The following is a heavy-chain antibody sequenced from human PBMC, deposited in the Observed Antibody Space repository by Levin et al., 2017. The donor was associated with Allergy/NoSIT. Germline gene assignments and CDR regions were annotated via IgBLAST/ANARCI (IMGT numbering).Heavy chain of an antibody. J-gene: IGHJ4*02. D-gene: IGHD5-24*01. CDR1: GFTFTSYA. CDR3: AKDNGWLAAH. Sequence: GESLKISRAASGFTFTSYAMSWVRQAPGKGLEWVSAIRGSGDTTYYADSVKGRFTISRDNSKNTLYLQMNGLRAEDTATYYCAKDNGWLAAHWGQGTLVTVSS. V-gene: IGHV3-23*01. CDR2: IRGSGDTT.